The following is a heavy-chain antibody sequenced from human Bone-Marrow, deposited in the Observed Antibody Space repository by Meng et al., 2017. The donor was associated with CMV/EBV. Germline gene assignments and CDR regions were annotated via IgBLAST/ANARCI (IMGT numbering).Heavy chain of an antibody. Sequence: GESLKISCAASGFTFSSYSMNWVRQAPGKGLEWVSSISSSSSYIYYADSVKGRFTISRDNSKKTLYLQMNSLRAEDTALYYCARGDDFVARPLDSWGQGTLVTVSS. CDR1: GFTFSSYS. D-gene: IGHD3-3*01. CDR2: ISSSSSYI. CDR3: ARGDDFVARPLDS. J-gene: IGHJ4*02. V-gene: IGHV3-21*01.